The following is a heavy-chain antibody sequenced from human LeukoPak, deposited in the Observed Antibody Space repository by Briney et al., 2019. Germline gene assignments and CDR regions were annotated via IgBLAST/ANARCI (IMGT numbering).Heavy chain of an antibody. D-gene: IGHD3-22*01. J-gene: IGHJ4*02. CDR3: ARDGYYYDSSGYYF. CDR2: IYSSGST. Sequence: PSETLSLTCTVSGGSISSYHWSWIRQPPGKGLEWIGYIYSSGSTNYNPSLRSRVTISVDTSKNQFSLKLSSVTAADTAVYYCARDGYYYDSSGYYFWGQGTLVTVSS. CDR1: GGSISSYH. V-gene: IGHV4-59*12.